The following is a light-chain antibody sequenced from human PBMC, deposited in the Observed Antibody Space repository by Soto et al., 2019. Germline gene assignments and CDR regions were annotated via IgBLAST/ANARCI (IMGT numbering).Light chain of an antibody. Sequence: IVMTQSSDTLSLSPGERATLSCRASQTIRTSLAWYQQRPGQAPRLLIFDASRKTFGVPDRFTGSGSGTDFTLTINRLEPEDFGVYFCQQYGSSVTFGGGTKV. J-gene: IGKJ4*01. V-gene: IGKV3-20*01. CDR3: QQYGSSVT. CDR1: QTIRTS. CDR2: DAS.